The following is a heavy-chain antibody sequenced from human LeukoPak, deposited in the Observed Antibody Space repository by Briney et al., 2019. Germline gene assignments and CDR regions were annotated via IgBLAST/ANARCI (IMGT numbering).Heavy chain of an antibody. CDR2: ISYDGSNK. D-gene: IGHD6-25*01. CDR1: GFTFSSYA. J-gene: IGHJ6*03. Sequence: PGRSLRLSCAASGFTFSSYAVHWVRQAPGKGLEWVAVISYDGSNKYYADSVKGRFTISRDNSKNTLYLQMNSLRAEDTAVYYCARSRGTFYYYYYMDVWGKGTTVTVSS. CDR3: ARSRGTFYYYYYMDV. V-gene: IGHV3-30*01.